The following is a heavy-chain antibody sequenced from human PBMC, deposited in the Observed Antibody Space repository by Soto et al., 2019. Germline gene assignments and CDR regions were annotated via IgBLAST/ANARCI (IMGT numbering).Heavy chain of an antibody. CDR2: INTDGSTT. Sequence: EVQLVESGGGLVQPGGSLRLSCAASGFTFSNYWMHWVRQAPGKGPVWVSRINTDGSTTNYADSVKGRFTISRDKGKNPLYLQTNSLGAEDTAVDYCARDLGGYASHWGEGTLVTVSS. CDR3: ARDLGGYASH. D-gene: IGHD3-16*01. J-gene: IGHJ4*02. V-gene: IGHV3-74*01. CDR1: GFTFSNYW.